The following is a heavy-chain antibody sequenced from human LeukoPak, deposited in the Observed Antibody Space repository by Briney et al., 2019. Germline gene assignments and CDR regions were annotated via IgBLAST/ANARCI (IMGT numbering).Heavy chain of an antibody. CDR3: AGNDYDFWSGYSFWFDP. CDR2: ISAYNGNT. Sequence: ASVKVSCKASGYTFTSYGISWVRQAPGQGLESMGWISAYNGNTNYAQKLQGRVTMTTDTSTSTAYMELRSLRSDDTAVYYCAGNDYDFWSGYSFWFDPWGQGTLVTVSS. V-gene: IGHV1-18*01. CDR1: GYTFTSYG. D-gene: IGHD3-3*01. J-gene: IGHJ5*02.